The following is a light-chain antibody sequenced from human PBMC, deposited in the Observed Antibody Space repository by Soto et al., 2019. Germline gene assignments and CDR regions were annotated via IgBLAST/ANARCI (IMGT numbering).Light chain of an antibody. V-gene: IGLV1-44*01. CDR3: ATWDDSVNGWV. CDR2: TNN. Sequence: QAVVTQPPSASGTPGQRVTISCSGSSSNIRINTVNWYQQLPGTAPKLLIYTNNQRPSGVPDRFSGSKSGTSASLAISGLQSEDEADYYCATWDDSVNGWVFGGGTKLTVL. CDR1: SSNIRINT. J-gene: IGLJ3*02.